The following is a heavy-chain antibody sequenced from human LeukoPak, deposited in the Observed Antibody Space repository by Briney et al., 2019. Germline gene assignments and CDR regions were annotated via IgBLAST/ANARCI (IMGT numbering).Heavy chain of an antibody. D-gene: IGHD3-10*01. V-gene: IGHV4-31*03. J-gene: IGHJ3*02. Sequence: PSQTLSLTCTVSGGSISSGGYYWSWIRQHPGKGLEWIGYIYYSGSTYYNPSLKSRVTISVDASKNQFSLKLSSVTAADTAVYYCARDMVRGGRAFDIWGQGTMVTVSS. CDR2: IYYSGST. CDR1: GGSISSGGYY. CDR3: ARDMVRGGRAFDI.